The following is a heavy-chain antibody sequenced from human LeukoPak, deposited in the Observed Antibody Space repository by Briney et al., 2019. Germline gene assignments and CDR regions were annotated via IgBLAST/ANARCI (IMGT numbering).Heavy chain of an antibody. Sequence: SGGSLRLSCAASGFTFSSYAMSWVRQAPGKGLEWVSAISGSGGSTYYADSVKGRSTISRDNSKNTLYLQMNSLRAEDTAVYYCAKGNSVYDNFDYWGQGTLVTVSS. CDR2: ISGSGGST. V-gene: IGHV3-23*01. CDR1: GFTFSSYA. CDR3: AKGNSVYDNFDY. D-gene: IGHD5/OR15-5a*01. J-gene: IGHJ4*02.